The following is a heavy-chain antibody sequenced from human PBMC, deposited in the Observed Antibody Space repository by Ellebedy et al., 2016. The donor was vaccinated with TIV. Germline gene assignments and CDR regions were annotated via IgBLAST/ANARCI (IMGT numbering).Heavy chain of an antibody. CDR1: GFAFSAYS. J-gene: IGHJ4*02. V-gene: IGHV3-21*01. CDR2: ITGSSSYM. Sequence: PGGSLRLSCEASGFAFSAYSMNWVRKAPGKGLEWVASITGSSSYMFYSDSVKGRFTISRDNAKNSLYLQMNSLRAEDTAVYYCSRGIAAVMYWGQGTLVTVSS. D-gene: IGHD6-13*01. CDR3: SRGIAAVMY.